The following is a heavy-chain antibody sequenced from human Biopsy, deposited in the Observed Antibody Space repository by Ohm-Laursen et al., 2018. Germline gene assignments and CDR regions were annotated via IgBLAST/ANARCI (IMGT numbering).Heavy chain of an antibody. Sequence: DTLSLTWTVYGESFNGYYWSWIRQTPGKGLEWIGEINHSGRTNYNPSLKSRVTISVDTSKNQFSLKVRSVTAADTAVYYCVRGVDYYDPYHYYALDVWGQGTTVTVSS. CDR3: VRGVDYYDPYHYYALDV. CDR1: GESFNGYY. D-gene: IGHD3-22*01. CDR2: INHSGRT. J-gene: IGHJ6*02. V-gene: IGHV4-34*01.